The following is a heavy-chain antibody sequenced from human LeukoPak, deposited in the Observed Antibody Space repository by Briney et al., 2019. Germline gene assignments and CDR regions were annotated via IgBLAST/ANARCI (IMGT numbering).Heavy chain of an antibody. J-gene: IGHJ4*02. CDR1: GGSISSYY. Sequence: SETLSLTCTVSGGSISSYYWSWIRQPPGKGLEWIGYIYYSGSTNYNPSLKSRVTMSVDTSKNQISLKLSSVSAADTAVYYCARHYCSGISCYHFDYWGLGTLVTVAS. D-gene: IGHD2-2*01. V-gene: IGHV4-59*08. CDR2: IYYSGST. CDR3: ARHYCSGISCYHFDY.